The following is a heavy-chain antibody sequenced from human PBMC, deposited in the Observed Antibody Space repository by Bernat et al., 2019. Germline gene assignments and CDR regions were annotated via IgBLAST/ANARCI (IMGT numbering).Heavy chain of an antibody. V-gene: IGHV3-33*01. CDR3: ARDFAYYYDSSGYSPDYYGMDV. J-gene: IGHJ6*02. D-gene: IGHD3-22*01. CDR2: IWYDGSNK. CDR1: GFTFSSYG. Sequence: QVQLVESGGGVVQPGRSLRLSCAASGFTFSSYGMHWVRQAPGKGLEWVAVIWYDGSNKYYADSVKGRFTISRDNSKNTLYLQMNSLRAEDTAVYCCARDFAYYYDSSGYSPDYYGMDVWGQGTTVTVSS.